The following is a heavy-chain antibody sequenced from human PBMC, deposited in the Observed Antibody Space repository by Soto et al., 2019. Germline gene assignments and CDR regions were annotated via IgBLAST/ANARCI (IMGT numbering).Heavy chain of an antibody. Sequence: QLQLQESGPGLVKPSETLSLTCTVSGGSISSRSYYWGWIRQPPGKGLGWIASIYYSGSIYYNPSLKGRVTMSTDTSKNQFSLNLGSVTAADTAVYFCARLLHDSSGYYYFDFWGQGTLVTVSS. CDR1: GGSISSRSYY. CDR2: IYYSGSI. D-gene: IGHD3-22*01. CDR3: ARLLHDSSGYYYFDF. V-gene: IGHV4-39*01. J-gene: IGHJ4*02.